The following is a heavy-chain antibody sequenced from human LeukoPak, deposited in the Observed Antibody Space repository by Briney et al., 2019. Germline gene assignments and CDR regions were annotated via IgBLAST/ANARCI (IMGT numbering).Heavy chain of an antibody. CDR1: GGSISSSSYY. Sequence: PSETLSLTCTVSGGSISSSSYYWGWIRQPPGKGLEWIGSIYYSGSTYYNPSLKSRVTISVDTSKNQFSLKLSSVTAADTAVYYCARAPRPYGDYGTRFDYWGQGTLVTVSS. V-gene: IGHV4-39*07. J-gene: IGHJ4*02. D-gene: IGHD4-17*01. CDR3: ARAPRPYGDYGTRFDY. CDR2: IYYSGST.